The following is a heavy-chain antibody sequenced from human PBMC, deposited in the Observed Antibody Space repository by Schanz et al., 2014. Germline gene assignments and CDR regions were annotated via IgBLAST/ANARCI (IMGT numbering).Heavy chain of an antibody. V-gene: IGHV3-23*01. CDR1: GFTFSNHA. CDR3: ARDGGRDGYNLAFDV. D-gene: IGHD5-12*01. Sequence: EVHLLESGGGLVQPGGSLRLSCAASGFTFSNHALSWVRQAPGKGLEWVSAINGNGGITYYADPVKGRFTISRDSSKNTLFLQMNSLRAEDTAVYFCARDGGRDGYNLAFDVWGQGTLVTVS. J-gene: IGHJ3*01. CDR2: INGNGGIT.